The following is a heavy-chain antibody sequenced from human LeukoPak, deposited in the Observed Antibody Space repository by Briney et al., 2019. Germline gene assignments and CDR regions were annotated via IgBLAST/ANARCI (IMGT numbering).Heavy chain of an antibody. CDR1: GLSFTNHG. J-gene: IGHJ4*02. V-gene: IGHV3-30*02. CDR2: VRNDGFDT. Sequence: GGALRLSCVTSGLSFTNHGFHWLRQAADKGLEWVAFVRNDGFDTSHSNSVKGRFSISRDDSKNTVYLQMNSLRAEDTAPYYCARDRGRDYFGDWGQGTQVTVSS. D-gene: IGHD2-15*01. CDR3: ARDRGRDYFGD.